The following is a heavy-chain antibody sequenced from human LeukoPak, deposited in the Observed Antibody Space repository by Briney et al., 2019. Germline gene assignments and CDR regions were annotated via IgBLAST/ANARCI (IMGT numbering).Heavy chain of an antibody. D-gene: IGHD6-6*01. Sequence: SETLSLTCTVSGDSISSYYWSWIRQPPAKGLEWIGYISYSGSTNYNPPLESRVTISGDTSKNQFSLKLSSVTAADTAFYYCARQSRGTTARLFDYWGQGTLVTVSS. CDR1: GDSISSYY. V-gene: IGHV4-59*08. CDR2: ISYSGST. J-gene: IGHJ4*02. CDR3: ARQSRGTTARLFDY.